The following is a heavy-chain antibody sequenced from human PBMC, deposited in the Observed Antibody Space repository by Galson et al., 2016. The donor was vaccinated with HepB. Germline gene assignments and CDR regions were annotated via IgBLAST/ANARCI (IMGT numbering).Heavy chain of an antibody. D-gene: IGHD2-2*01. CDR2: ISAYNGNT. Sequence: CKASGYTFTSHDISWVRQAPGQGLEWMGWISAYNGNTNYAQKLQGRVTMTTDKSTSTAYMELRSLSSDDTAVYYCARASTSWINWFDPWGQGTLVTVSS. CDR1: GYTFTSHD. J-gene: IGHJ5*02. CDR3: ARASTSWINWFDP. V-gene: IGHV1-18*01.